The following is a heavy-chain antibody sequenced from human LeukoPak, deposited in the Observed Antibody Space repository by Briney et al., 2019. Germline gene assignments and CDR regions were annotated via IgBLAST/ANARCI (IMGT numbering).Heavy chain of an antibody. V-gene: IGHV3-23*01. CDR3: AKGSIAARLRHFDY. J-gene: IGHJ4*02. Sequence: GGSLRLSCAASGFTFSSYAMSWVRQAPGKGLEWVSAISGSGGSTYYADSVKGRFTISRDNSKNTLYLQMNSLRAEDTAVYYCAKGSIAARLRHFDYWGQGTLVTVSP. D-gene: IGHD6-6*01. CDR2: ISGSGGST. CDR1: GFTFSSYA.